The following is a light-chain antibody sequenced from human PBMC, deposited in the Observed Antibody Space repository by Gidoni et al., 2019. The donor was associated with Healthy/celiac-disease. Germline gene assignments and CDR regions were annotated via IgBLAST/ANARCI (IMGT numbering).Light chain of an antibody. CDR1: QDISNY. Sequence: DIQMTQSPSSLSASVGDRVTITCQASQDISNYLNWYQQKPGKAPKLLIYDASNLETGVPSRFSGRGSGTDFTFTISSLQPEDIATYYCQHYDNLPLTFGGGTKLEIK. V-gene: IGKV1-33*01. J-gene: IGKJ4*01. CDR3: QHYDNLPLT. CDR2: DAS.